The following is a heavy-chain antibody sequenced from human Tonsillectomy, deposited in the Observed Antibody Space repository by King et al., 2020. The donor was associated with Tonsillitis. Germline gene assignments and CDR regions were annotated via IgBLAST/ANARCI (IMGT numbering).Heavy chain of an antibody. V-gene: IGHV4-34*01. D-gene: IGHD3-10*02. CDR3: AVFHYYYLDV. CDR1: GGPFSDYY. Sequence: VQLQQWGAGLLKPSETLSLTCAIHGGPFSDYYWSWIRQPPGKGLEWIGEINQSGSANYNPSLMSRVTISVDTSKNQFSLNLSSVTAADTAVYYCAVFHYYYLDVWGKGTTATVSS. CDR2: INQSGSA. J-gene: IGHJ6*03.